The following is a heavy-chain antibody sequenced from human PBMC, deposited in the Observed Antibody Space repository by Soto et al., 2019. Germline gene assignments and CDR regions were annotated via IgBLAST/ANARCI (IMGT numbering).Heavy chain of an antibody. J-gene: IGHJ5*02. CDR1: GGSISSDNW. CDR2: VYRSGST. V-gene: IGHV4-4*02. Sequence: QVQLQESGPGLVKPSGTLSLTCAVSGGSISSDNWWNWVRQPPGQGLEWIGEVYRSGSTNYDPSLKSRVTISIDMPKNQCSLTLTSVTAADTAMYYCARNGVYSLGSWGQGTLVTVSS. D-gene: IGHD4-17*01. CDR3: ARNGVYSLGS.